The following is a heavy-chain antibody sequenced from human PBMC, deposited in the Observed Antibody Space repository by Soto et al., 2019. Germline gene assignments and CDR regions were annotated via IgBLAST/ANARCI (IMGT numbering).Heavy chain of an antibody. D-gene: IGHD4-17*01. J-gene: IGHJ6*01. CDR3: ATDYPTTVPYYYYAGMAV. V-gene: IGHV4-31*03. CDR1: GGSISSGGYY. CDR2: IYYSGST. Sequence: QVQLQESGPGLVKPSQTLSLTCTVSGGSISSGGYYWSWIRQHPGKGLEWIGYIYYSGSTYYNPSLKSRVTISVDTSKSQFSLKLTSVTAADTAVYYCATDYPTTVPYYYYAGMAVWGQGTTVSFSS.